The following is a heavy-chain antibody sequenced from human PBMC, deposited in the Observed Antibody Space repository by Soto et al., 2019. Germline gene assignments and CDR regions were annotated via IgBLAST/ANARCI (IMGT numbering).Heavy chain of an antibody. D-gene: IGHD1-26*01. CDR3: ARGGGGRGGWFDP. CDR1: GYTFTNYG. V-gene: IGHV1-18*01. J-gene: IGHJ5*02. CDR2: SSAYNGDT. Sequence: QVQLVQSGAEVKKPGASVKVSCKASGYTFTNYGISWVRQAPGQGLECMGWSSAYNGDTKYAQKVQGRVTMTTDTSTSTASSEQRSRRSDDTAGYYGARGGGGRGGWFDPWGQGTLVTVSS.